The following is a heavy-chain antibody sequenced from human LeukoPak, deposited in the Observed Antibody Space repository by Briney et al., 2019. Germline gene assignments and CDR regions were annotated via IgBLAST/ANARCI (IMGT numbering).Heavy chain of an antibody. CDR1: GYMFTNYD. CDR2: MNPQSGNT. D-gene: IGHD4-11*01. V-gene: IGHV1-8*03. Sequence: GASVKVSSTASGYMFTNYDINWGRQATGQGREWMGWMNPQSGNTGYAQKFRGRVTITRDTSITTAYMELSSLRSEDTAVYYCARGPNYSNFGSAYYYYMDVWGKGTTVTVSS. CDR3: ARGPNYSNFGSAYYYYMDV. J-gene: IGHJ6*03.